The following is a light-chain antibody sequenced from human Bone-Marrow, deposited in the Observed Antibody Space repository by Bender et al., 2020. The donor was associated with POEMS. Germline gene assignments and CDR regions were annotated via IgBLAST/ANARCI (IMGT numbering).Light chain of an antibody. CDR2: EIS. Sequence: QSALTQHASVSGSPGQSITISCTGTSSDVGGYNLVSWYQQHPGTAPKLMIFEISYRAAGVPDRFSGSRSGNAAFLTVAGLQAEDEADYFCAAFGGDDNCVFGTGTRVTVL. CDR3: AAFGGDDNCV. V-gene: IGLV2-23*02. CDR1: SSDVGGYNL. J-gene: IGLJ1*01.